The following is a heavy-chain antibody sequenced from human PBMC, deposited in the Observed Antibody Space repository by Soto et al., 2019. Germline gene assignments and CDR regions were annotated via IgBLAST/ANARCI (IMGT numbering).Heavy chain of an antibody. Sequence: PSETLSLTCAVSGGSISSGGYSWSWIRQPPGKGLEWIGYIYHSGSTYYNPSLKSRVTISVDRSKNQFSLKLSSVTAADTAVYYCARGEGLGPAAKKGHNWFDPWGQGTLVTVSS. J-gene: IGHJ5*02. D-gene: IGHD2-2*01. V-gene: IGHV4-30-2*01. CDR1: GGSISSGGYS. CDR2: IYHSGST. CDR3: ARGEGLGPAAKKGHNWFDP.